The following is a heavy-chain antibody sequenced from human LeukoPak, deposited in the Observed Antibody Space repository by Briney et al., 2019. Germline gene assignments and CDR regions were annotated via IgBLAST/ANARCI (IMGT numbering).Heavy chain of an antibody. D-gene: IGHD5-18*01. CDR1: GLTFSSYW. V-gene: IGHV3-7*03. Sequence: GGSLRLSCAASGLTFSSYWMSWVRQAPGKGLEWVANIKQDGSEKYYVDSVKGRFTISRDNAKNSLYLQMNSLRAEDTAVYYCAGGERRYSYGRRGVRFDYWGQGTLVTVSS. CDR2: IKQDGSEK. J-gene: IGHJ4*02. CDR3: AGGERRYSYGRRGVRFDY.